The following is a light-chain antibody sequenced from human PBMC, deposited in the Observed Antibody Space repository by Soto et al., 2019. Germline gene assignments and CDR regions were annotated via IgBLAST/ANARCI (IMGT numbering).Light chain of an antibody. CDR2: EVS. CDR3: NSYTSKSTGV. V-gene: IGLV2-14*01. CDR1: SSDVGGYNY. Sequence: QSALTQPASVSGSPGQSITISCTGTSSDVGGYNYVSWYQQHPGKAPQLIIYEVSNRPSGVSNRFSGSKSCNTASLTISGLQAEDEADYYCNSYTSKSTGVFGTGTKLTVL. J-gene: IGLJ1*01.